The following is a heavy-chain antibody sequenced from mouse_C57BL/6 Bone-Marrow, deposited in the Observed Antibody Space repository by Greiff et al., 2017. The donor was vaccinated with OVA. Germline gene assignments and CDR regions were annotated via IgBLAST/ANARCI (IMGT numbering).Heavy chain of an antibody. V-gene: IGHV5-4*03. Sequence: EVMLVESGGGLVKPGGSLKLSCAASGFTFSSYAMSWVRQTPEKRLEWVATISDGGSYTYYPDNVKGRFTISRDNAKNNLYLQMSHLKSEDTAMYYCARRKNSMDYWGQGTSVTVSS. CDR1: GFTFSSYA. CDR2: ISDGGSYT. J-gene: IGHJ4*01. CDR3: ARRKNSMDY.